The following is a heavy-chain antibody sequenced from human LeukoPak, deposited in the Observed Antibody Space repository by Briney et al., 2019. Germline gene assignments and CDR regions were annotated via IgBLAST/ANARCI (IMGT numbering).Heavy chain of an antibody. CDR3: ANGAFRLYYVDV. J-gene: IGHJ6*03. CDR1: GFTFSSYW. V-gene: IGHV3-74*01. Sequence: GGSLRLSCAASGFTFSSYWMHWVRQAPGKGLMWVSRINMDGSTTNYADSVKGRFTISRDNAKNTLYLEMNSLRAEDTAVYFCANGAFRLYYVDVWGKGATVTVSS. CDR2: INMDGSTT. D-gene: IGHD2/OR15-2a*01.